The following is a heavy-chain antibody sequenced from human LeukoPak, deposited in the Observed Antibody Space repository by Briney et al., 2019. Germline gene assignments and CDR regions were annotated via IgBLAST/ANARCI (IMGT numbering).Heavy chain of an antibody. CDR2: FDPEYGET. CDR1: GYTFISYD. V-gene: IGHV1-24*01. Sequence: ASVKVFCKASGYTFISYDINWVRQATGQGLEWMGGFDPEYGETIYAQKFQGRVTMTEDTSTDTAYMELRSLRSDDTAVYYCARGYGMANESQRLGSFDYWGQGTLVTVSS. D-gene: IGHD1-1*01. CDR3: ARGYGMANESQRLGSFDY. J-gene: IGHJ4*02.